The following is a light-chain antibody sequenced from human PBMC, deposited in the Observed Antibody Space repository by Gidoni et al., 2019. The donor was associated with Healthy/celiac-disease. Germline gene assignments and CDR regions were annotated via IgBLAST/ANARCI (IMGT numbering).Light chain of an antibody. Sequence: EIVLTQSPCTLSLSPGDRATLSCRASQSVSSSYLAWYQQKPGQAPRLLIYGASSRATGIPDRFSGSGSGTDFTLTISRLEPEAFAVYYCQQYGSSLWTFGQGTKVEIK. CDR3: QQYGSSLWT. CDR1: QSVSSSY. CDR2: GAS. V-gene: IGKV3-20*01. J-gene: IGKJ1*01.